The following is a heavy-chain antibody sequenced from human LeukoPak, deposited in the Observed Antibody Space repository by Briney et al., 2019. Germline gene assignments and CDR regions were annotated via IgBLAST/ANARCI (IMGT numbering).Heavy chain of an antibody. Sequence: SVKVSCKASGYTFTSYYMHWVRQAPGQGLEWMGRIIPILGIANYAQKFQGRVTITADKSTSTAYMELSSLRSEDTAVYYCARFCGGDCYSGEYFDYWGQGTLVTVSS. CDR1: GYTFTSYY. D-gene: IGHD2-21*02. V-gene: IGHV1-69*02. CDR2: IIPILGIA. CDR3: ARFCGGDCYSGEYFDY. J-gene: IGHJ4*02.